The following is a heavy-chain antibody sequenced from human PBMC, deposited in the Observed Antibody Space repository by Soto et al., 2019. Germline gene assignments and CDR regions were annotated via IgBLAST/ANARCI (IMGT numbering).Heavy chain of an antibody. Sequence: EVQLVESGGGLVQPGGSLRLSCAASGFTFSSYDMHWVRQATGKGLEWVSAIGTAGDTYYPGSVKGRFTISRENAKNSLYLQMNSLRAGDTAVYYCARGIGYCSSTSCYNPYFDYWGQGTLFTVSS. CDR1: GFTFSSYD. CDR3: ARGIGYCSSTSCYNPYFDY. V-gene: IGHV3-13*01. J-gene: IGHJ4*02. D-gene: IGHD2-2*02. CDR2: IGTAGDT.